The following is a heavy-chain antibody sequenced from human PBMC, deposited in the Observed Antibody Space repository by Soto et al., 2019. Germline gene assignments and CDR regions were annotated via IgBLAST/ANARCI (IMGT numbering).Heavy chain of an antibody. CDR3: ARESVGYCRSTSCHKSDY. J-gene: IGHJ4*02. V-gene: IGHV1-69*08. CDR2: IIPMLGIA. CDR1: GGTFSSYT. Sequence: QVQLVQSGAEVKKPGSSVKVSCKASGGTFSSYTISWVRQAPGQGLAWMGRIIPMLGIATYAQKFKGRVTITADKPTSTAYMELSSLRSEDTAVYYCARESVGYCRSTSCHKSDYWGQGTLVTVSS. D-gene: IGHD2-2*01.